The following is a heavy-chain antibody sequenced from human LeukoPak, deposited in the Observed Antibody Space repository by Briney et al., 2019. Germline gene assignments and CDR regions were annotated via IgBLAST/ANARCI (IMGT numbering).Heavy chain of an antibody. CDR3: ANTYYDVLTGFLSGNYLSGGYFDY. D-gene: IGHD3-9*01. V-gene: IGHV4-39*07. Sequence: PSETLSLTCTVSGGSISSSGYYWGWVRQPPGKGLEWIGSIDSGGGTHYNPSLKGRFTTSRDTSKNQFSLRLTSVTAADTAIYYCANTYYDVLTGFLSGNYLSGGYFDYWGRGTLVTVSS. CDR1: GGSISSSGYY. CDR2: IDSGGGT. J-gene: IGHJ4*02.